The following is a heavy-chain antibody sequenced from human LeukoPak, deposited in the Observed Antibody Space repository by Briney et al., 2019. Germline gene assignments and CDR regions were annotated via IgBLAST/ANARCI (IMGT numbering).Heavy chain of an antibody. V-gene: IGHV4-38-2*02. CDR2: IYHSGST. J-gene: IGHJ3*02. CDR3: ASLKNYYDSSGYLVTDAFDI. D-gene: IGHD3-22*01. CDR1: GYSISSGYY. Sequence: KPSETLSLTCTVSGYSISSGYYWGWIRQPPGKGLEWIGSIYHSGSTYYNPSLKSRVTISVDTSKNQFSLKLSSVTAADTAVYYCASLKNYYDSSGYLVTDAFDIWGQGTMVTVSS.